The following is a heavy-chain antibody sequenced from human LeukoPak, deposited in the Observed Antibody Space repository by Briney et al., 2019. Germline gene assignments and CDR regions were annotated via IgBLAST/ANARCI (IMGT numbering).Heavy chain of an antibody. CDR1: GFTFSSYA. Sequence: GRSLRLSCAASGFTFSSYAMHRVRQAPGKGLEWVAVISYDGSNKYYADSVKGRFTISRDNAKNSLYLQMNSLRAEDTAVYYCARQSKREFDYWGQGTLVTVSS. V-gene: IGHV3-30-3*01. J-gene: IGHJ4*02. CDR2: ISYDGSNK. CDR3: ARQSKREFDY. D-gene: IGHD6-25*01.